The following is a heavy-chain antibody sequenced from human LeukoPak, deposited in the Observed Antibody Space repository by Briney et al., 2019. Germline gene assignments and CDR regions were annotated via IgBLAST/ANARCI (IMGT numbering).Heavy chain of an antibody. J-gene: IGHJ5*02. CDR1: GFTFSSYA. Sequence: GGSLRLSCAASGFTFSSYAMSWVRQAPGKGLEWVSTISNSAANTYYADSVKGRFTISRDNSKNTLYLQMNSLTVEDMAIYYCAKATGNLGTWGQGTLVTVSS. CDR3: AKATGNLGT. CDR2: ISNSAANT. V-gene: IGHV3-23*01. D-gene: IGHD1-1*01.